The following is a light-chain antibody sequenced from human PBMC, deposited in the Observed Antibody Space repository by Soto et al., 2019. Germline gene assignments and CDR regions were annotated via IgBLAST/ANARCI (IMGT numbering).Light chain of an antibody. CDR2: EVS. Sequence: QSALTQPASVSGSPGQSITISCTGTNSDVGGYNYVSWYQQHPGKAPELMIYEVSHRPSGVSNRFSGSKSGNTASLTISGLQAEDEADYYCASYTSSSTSVIFGRGTKLTVL. CDR3: ASYTSSSTSVI. J-gene: IGLJ2*01. V-gene: IGLV2-14*01. CDR1: NSDVGGYNY.